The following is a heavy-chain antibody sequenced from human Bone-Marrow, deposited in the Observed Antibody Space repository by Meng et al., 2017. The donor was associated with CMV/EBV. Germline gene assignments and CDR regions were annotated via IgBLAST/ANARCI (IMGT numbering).Heavy chain of an antibody. J-gene: IGHJ4*02. CDR1: GFTFSSYE. D-gene: IGHD3-22*01. CDR2: ISGSGGST. CDR3: TYYYDSSGYRVESY. Sequence: CGFTFSSYEMSWVRQAPGKGLEWVSAISGSGGSTYYADSVKGRLTISRDNSKNTLYLQMNSLRAEDTAVYYCTYYYDSSGYRVESYWGQGTLVTVSS. V-gene: IGHV3-23*01.